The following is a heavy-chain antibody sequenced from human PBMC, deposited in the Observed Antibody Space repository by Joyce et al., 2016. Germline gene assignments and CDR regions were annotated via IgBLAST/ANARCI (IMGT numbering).Heavy chain of an antibody. CDR2: ISYDGNYK. Sequence: GLTLSNYGVHWVRQAPGKGLEWVAVISYDGNYKYYADSVKGRFTISRDNSKNTVFLEMNSLRAEDTAVYYCAKILTATYSSGWFLDYWGQGTLVTVSS. V-gene: IGHV3-30*18. J-gene: IGHJ4*02. CDR3: AKILTATYSSGWFLDY. D-gene: IGHD6-25*01. CDR1: GLTLSNYG.